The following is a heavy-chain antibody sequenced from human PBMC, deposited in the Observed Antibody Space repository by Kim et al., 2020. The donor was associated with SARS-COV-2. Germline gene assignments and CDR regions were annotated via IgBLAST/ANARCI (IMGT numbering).Heavy chain of an antibody. J-gene: IGHJ4*02. Sequence: SETLSLTCAVYGGSFSGYYWSWIRQPPGKGLEWIGEINHSGSTNYNPSLKSRVTISVDTSKNQFSLKLSSVTAADTAVYYCARPLRGSGYSSGGGRYFAYWGQGALVTVSS. V-gene: IGHV4-34*01. CDR3: ARPLRGSGYSSGGGRYFAY. D-gene: IGHD6-19*01. CDR2: INHSGST. CDR1: GGSFSGYY.